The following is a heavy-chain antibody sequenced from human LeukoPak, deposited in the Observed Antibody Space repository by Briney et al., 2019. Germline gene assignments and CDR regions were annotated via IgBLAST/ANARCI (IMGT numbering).Heavy chain of an antibody. CDR2: ISWNSGSI. Sequence: PGGSLRLSCAASGFTFDDYAMHWVRQAPGKGLEWVSGISWNSGSIGYADSVKGRFTISRDNAKNSLYLQINSLRAEDMALYYCAKVVEPEWLGADDAFDIWGQGTMVTVSS. V-gene: IGHV3-9*03. CDR1: GFTFDDYA. CDR3: AKVVEPEWLGADDAFDI. D-gene: IGHD6-19*01. J-gene: IGHJ3*02.